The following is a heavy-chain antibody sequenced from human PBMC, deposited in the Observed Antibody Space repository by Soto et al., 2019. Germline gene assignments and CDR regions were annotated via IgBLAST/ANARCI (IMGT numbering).Heavy chain of an antibody. Sequence: GGSLRLSCAASGFTFSSYGMHWVRQAPGKGLEWVAVISYDGSNKYYADSVKGRFTISRDNSKNTLYLQMNSLRAEDTAVYYCAKHITKRNIVATDYYGMDVWGQGRTVTVSS. J-gene: IGHJ6*02. CDR3: AKHITKRNIVATDYYGMDV. D-gene: IGHD3-22*01. CDR1: GFTFSSYG. V-gene: IGHV3-30*18. CDR2: ISYDGSNK.